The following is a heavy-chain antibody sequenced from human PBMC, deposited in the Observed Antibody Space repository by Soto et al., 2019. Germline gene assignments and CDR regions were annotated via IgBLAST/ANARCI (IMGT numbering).Heavy chain of an antibody. Sequence: QVQLVQSGAEVKKPGASVKVSCKTSGYTFTRYHISWVRQAPGQGLEWMAWISAYNTNTNYAQKFQVRVTTTTDTITSPASRDLRRLRSEDLAAYYCARDTSPTEYWGQRLHVTFS. D-gene: IGHD4-4*01. CDR2: ISAYNTNT. CDR1: GYTFTRYH. V-gene: IGHV1-18*03. CDR3: ARDTSPTEY. J-gene: IGHJ1*01.